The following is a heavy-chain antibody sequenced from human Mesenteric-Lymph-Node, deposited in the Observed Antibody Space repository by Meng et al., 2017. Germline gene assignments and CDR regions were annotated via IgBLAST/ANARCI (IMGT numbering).Heavy chain of an antibody. CDR3: ARDFDL. Sequence: GESLKISCAASGFTFDDYGMSWVRQAPGKGLEWVSVIYSGGSTYYADSVKGRFTISRDNSKNTLYLQMNSLRVEDTAVYYCARDFDLWGRGTLVTVSS. CDR2: IYSGGST. V-gene: IGHV3-66*01. CDR1: GFTFDDYG. J-gene: IGHJ2*01.